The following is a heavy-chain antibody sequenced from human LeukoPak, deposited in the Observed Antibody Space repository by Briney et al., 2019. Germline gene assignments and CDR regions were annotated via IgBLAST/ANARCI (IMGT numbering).Heavy chain of an antibody. CDR3: ARHTGGLNFDS. Sequence: SETLSLICTVSGDSISSYNYFWGWIRQPPGKGLEWVGSIYYRGNTYYNPSLKSRVTLSADTSKNQFSLKVTSVTAADTAVYYCARHTGGLNFDSWGQGTLVTVSS. J-gene: IGHJ4*02. CDR2: IYYRGNT. V-gene: IGHV4-39*01. CDR1: GDSISSYNYF. D-gene: IGHD2-8*02.